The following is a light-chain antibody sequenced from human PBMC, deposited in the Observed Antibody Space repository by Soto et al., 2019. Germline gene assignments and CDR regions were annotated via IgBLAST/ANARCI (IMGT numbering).Light chain of an antibody. V-gene: IGLV2-14*01. CDR2: EVN. Sequence: QSALTQPASVSGSPGQSITISCTGTSSDVVGYNHVSWYQQYPSKAPKVKIYEVNNRPSGVSNRFSGSKSGNTASLTISGLQPEDEGDYYCSSYTTRDTWVFGGRTILTVL. J-gene: IGLJ3*02. CDR1: SSDVVGYNH. CDR3: SSYTTRDTWV.